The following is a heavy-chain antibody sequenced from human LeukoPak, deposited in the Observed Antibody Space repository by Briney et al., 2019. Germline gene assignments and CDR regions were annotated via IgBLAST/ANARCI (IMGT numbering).Heavy chain of an antibody. J-gene: IGHJ6*03. CDR2: IYPHDSDT. CDR3: ARRAVAHYYYYMDV. V-gene: IGHV5-51*01. CDR1: GYNFISNW. Sequence: GESLKISCQGSGYNFISNWIGWVRQTPGKGLEFLGIIYPHDSDTRYSPSFQGQVTISADKSISTAYLQWSSLKASDTAMYYCARRAVAHYYYYMDVWGKGTTVTISS. D-gene: IGHD6-19*01.